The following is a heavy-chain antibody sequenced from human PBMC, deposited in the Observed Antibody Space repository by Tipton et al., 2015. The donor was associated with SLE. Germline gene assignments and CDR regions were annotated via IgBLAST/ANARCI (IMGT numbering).Heavy chain of an antibody. Sequence: TLSLTCSVSGGSISSNVYYWGWMRQSPGKGLEWIANVHYNGRSYSNPSLKSRVTTSLDTSNNQFSLKLFSVTAADTAVYYCARHGRFGDLNWFDPWGQGTLVTVSS. V-gene: IGHV4-39*01. D-gene: IGHD3-10*01. CDR3: ARHGRFGDLNWFDP. J-gene: IGHJ5*02. CDR2: VHYNGRS. CDR1: GGSISSNVYY.